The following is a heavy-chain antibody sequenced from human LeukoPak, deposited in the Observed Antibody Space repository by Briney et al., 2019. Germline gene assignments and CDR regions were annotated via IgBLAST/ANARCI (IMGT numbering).Heavy chain of an antibody. Sequence: SQTLSLTCTVSGGSISSGDYYWGWIRQPPGKGLEWIGYIYYSGSTYYNPSLKSRVTISVDTSKNQFSLKLSSVTAADTAVYYCARDSTARDEDSSAPYGMDVWGQGTTVTVSS. CDR2: IYYSGST. CDR1: GGSISSGDYY. D-gene: IGHD3-22*01. J-gene: IGHJ6*02. CDR3: ARDSTARDEDSSAPYGMDV. V-gene: IGHV4-30-4*01.